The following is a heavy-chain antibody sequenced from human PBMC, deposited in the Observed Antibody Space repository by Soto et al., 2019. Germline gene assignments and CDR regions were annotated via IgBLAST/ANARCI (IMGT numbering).Heavy chain of an antibody. CDR2: ISGSGGSA. J-gene: IGHJ4*02. CDR1: GFTFSSYA. Sequence: GGSLRLSCAASGFTFSSYAIRWVRQAPGKGLEWVSAISGSGGSAYYADSVKGRFTISRDNSKNTLYLQMNSLRAEDTAVYYCAREPLSDRYYFDYWGQGTLVTVSS. CDR3: AREPLSDRYYFDY. V-gene: IGHV3-23*01.